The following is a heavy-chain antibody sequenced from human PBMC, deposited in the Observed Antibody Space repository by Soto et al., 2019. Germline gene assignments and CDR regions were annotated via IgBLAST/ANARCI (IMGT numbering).Heavy chain of an antibody. CDR3: ASGTSVTGNYYFDY. J-gene: IGHJ4*02. D-gene: IGHD4-17*01. CDR2: IYHSGST. CDR1: GGSISSGGYS. Sequence: QLQLQESGSGLVKPSQTRSLTCAVSGGSISSGGYSWSWIRQPPGKGLEWIGCIYHSGSTYYNPSLKSRVTISVDRSKNQFSLKLSSVTAADTAVYYCASGTSVTGNYYFDYWGQGTLVTVSS. V-gene: IGHV4-30-2*01.